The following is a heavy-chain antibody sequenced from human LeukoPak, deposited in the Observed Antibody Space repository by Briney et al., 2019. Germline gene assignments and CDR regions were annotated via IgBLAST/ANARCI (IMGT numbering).Heavy chain of an antibody. CDR3: VTYYFDSSGPKKNY. V-gene: IGHV4-34*01. Sequence: SSETLFLTCAVYGGSFSGYYWSWIRQPPGKGLEWIGEINHSGSTNYNPSLKSRVTISVDTSKKQFSLKLSSVTAADTAVYYCVTYYFDSSGPKKNYWGQGTLVTVSS. CDR1: GGSFSGYY. D-gene: IGHD3-22*01. J-gene: IGHJ4*02. CDR2: INHSGST.